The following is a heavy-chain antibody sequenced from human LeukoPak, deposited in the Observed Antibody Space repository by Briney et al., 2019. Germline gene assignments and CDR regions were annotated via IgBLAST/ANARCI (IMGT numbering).Heavy chain of an antibody. CDR3: ARVEATTGRNYHYYYMDV. J-gene: IGHJ6*03. V-gene: IGHV3-21*01. CDR2: INTGSTYM. Sequence: GGSLRLSCAASGFTFSSYSMNWVRQAPGKGLGVSSINTGSTYMYYADSVKGRFTISRDNAKNSLHLQMYSLRAEDTAVYFCARVEATTGRNYHYYYMDVWGKGTTVTVSS. CDR1: GFTFSSYS. D-gene: IGHD1-1*01.